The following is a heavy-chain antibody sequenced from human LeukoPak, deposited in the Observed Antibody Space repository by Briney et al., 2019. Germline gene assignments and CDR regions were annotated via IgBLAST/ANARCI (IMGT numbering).Heavy chain of an antibody. Sequence: GGSLRLSCAASGFTFSSYNMNWVRQAPGKGLEWVSSITTSSSVFYADSVKGRFTISRDNAQNSLYLQMNSLRADDTAVNYCARRFDSWGRGTLVTVSS. V-gene: IGHV3-48*01. CDR2: ITTSSSV. J-gene: IGHJ4*02. CDR1: GFTFSSYN. CDR3: ARRFDS.